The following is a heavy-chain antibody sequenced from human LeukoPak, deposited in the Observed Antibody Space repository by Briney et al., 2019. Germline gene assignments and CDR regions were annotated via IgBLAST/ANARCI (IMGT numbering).Heavy chain of an antibody. J-gene: IGHJ4*02. V-gene: IGHV4-34*01. CDR2: IDRSGST. Sequence: SETLSLTCAVYGGSFSGYSWTWIRQPPGKGLEWIGEIDRSGSTNYNPSLKSRLTIPVDTSKNQLSLKLSSVTAADTAVYYCARGSATGLAYWGQGTLVTVSS. CDR1: GGSFSGYS. CDR3: ARGSATGLAY. D-gene: IGHD1-1*01.